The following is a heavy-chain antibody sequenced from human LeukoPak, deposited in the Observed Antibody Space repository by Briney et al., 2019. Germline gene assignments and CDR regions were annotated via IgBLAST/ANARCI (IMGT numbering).Heavy chain of an antibody. CDR1: GYSISSGYY. V-gene: IGHV4-38-2*02. J-gene: IGHJ4*02. D-gene: IGHD6-25*01. CDR2: IYHSGST. CDR3: AREHRGISARV. Sequence: NPSETLSLTCAVSGYSISSGYYWGWIRQPPGKGLEWIGSIYHSGSTYYNPSHKSRVTISVDTSKNQFSLKLSSVTAADTAVYYCAREHRGISARVRGQGTLVTVSS.